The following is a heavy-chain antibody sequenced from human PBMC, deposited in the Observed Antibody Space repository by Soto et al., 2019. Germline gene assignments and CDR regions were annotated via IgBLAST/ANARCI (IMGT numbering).Heavy chain of an antibody. J-gene: IGHJ4*02. CDR2: ISAYNGNT. CDR3: ARDVLPGSPLGYFDY. CDR1: GYTFTSYG. Sequence: QVQLVQSGAEVKKPGASVKVSYKASGYTFTSYGISWVRQAPGQGLEWMGWISAYNGNTNYAQKLQGRVTMTTDTSTSTAYMELRSLRSDDTAVYYCARDVLPGSPLGYFDYWGQGTLVTVSS. D-gene: IGHD6-19*01. V-gene: IGHV1-18*01.